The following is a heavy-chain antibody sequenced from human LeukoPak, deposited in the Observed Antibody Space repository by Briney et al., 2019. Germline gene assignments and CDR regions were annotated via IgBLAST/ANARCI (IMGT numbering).Heavy chain of an antibody. V-gene: IGHV3-30*01. J-gene: IGHJ6*03. CDR3: ARDPAGLYYHYYMDV. Sequence: PGRSLRLSCAASGVIFSSYPMHWVRQAPGKGLEWVAVISYDGSHKYYADSVKGRFTISRDNSKNTLYLKMNSLRAEDTAVYYCARDPAGLYYHYYMDVWGKGTTVTVSS. CDR1: GVIFSSYP. CDR2: ISYDGSHK.